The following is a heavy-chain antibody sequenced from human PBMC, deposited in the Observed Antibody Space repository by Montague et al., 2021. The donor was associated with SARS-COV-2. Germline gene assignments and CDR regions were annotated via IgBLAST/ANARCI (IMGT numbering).Heavy chain of an antibody. CDR3: SRGGGMIRGVVDF. V-gene: IGHV3-20*01. D-gene: IGHD3-10*01. Sequence: SLRLSCAVSGFIFDDYGMSWVRQAPGKGLEWASGISRSGDSTAYGDSVKDRFIISRDNAKNTLYLQMNSLRVEDTAFYHCSRGGGMIRGVVDFWGQGILVSVSS. J-gene: IGHJ4*02. CDR1: GFIFDDYG. CDR2: ISRSGDST.